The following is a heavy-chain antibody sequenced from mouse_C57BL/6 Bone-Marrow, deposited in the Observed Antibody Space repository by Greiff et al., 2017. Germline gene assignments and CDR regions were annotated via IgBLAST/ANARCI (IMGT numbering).Heavy chain of an antibody. CDR3: ARAFYYGNYEGVDY. J-gene: IGHJ4*01. V-gene: IGHV1-39*01. Sequence: EVQLQQSGPELVKPGASVKISCKASGYSFTDYNMSWVKQSNGKSLEWIGVINPNYGTTSYNQKFKGKATLTVDQSSSTAYMQLNSLTSEDSAVYYCARAFYYGNYEGVDYWGQGTSVTVSS. D-gene: IGHD2-1*01. CDR1: GYSFTDYN. CDR2: INPNYGTT.